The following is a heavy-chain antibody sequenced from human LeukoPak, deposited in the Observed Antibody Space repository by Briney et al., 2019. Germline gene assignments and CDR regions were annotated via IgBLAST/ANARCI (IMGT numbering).Heavy chain of an antibody. CDR2: ISYDGSNK. V-gene: IGHV3-30*19. CDR1: GFTFSSYG. CDR3: ARALIRAVAGMNYYYYMDV. J-gene: IGHJ6*03. Sequence: GGSLRLSCAASGFTFSSYGMHWVRQAPGKGLEWVAVISYDGSNKYYADSVKGRFTISRDNSKNTLYLQMNSLRAEDTAVYYCARALIRAVAGMNYYYYMDVWGKGTTVTVSS. D-gene: IGHD6-19*01.